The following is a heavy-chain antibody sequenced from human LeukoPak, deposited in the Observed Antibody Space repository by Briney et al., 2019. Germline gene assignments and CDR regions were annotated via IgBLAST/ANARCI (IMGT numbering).Heavy chain of an antibody. J-gene: IGHJ6*02. CDR1: GYTFTGYY. CDR2: INPNSGGT. Sequence: ASVKVSCKASGYTFTGYYMHWVRQAPGQGLEWMGWINPNSGGTNYAQKFQGRVTMTRDTSISTAYMELSRLRSDDTAVYYCAREMVVTNSYYYYYGMDVWGQGTTATVSS. D-gene: IGHD2-21*02. V-gene: IGHV1-2*02. CDR3: AREMVVTNSYYYYYGMDV.